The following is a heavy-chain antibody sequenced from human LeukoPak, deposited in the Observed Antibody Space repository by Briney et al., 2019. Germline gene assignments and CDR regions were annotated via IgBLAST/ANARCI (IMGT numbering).Heavy chain of an antibody. J-gene: IGHJ6*02. V-gene: IGHV3-21*01. CDR1: GFTFSSYS. CDR3: APPPSDGMDV. Sequence: GGSLRLPCAASGFTFSSYSMNWVRQAPGKGLEWVSSISSSSSYIYYADSVKGRFTISRDNAKNSLYLLMNSLRAEDTAVYYCAPPPSDGMDVWGQGTTVTVSS. CDR2: ISSSSSYI.